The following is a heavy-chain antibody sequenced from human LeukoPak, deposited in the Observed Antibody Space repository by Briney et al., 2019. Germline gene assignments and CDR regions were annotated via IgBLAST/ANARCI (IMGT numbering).Heavy chain of an antibody. Sequence: ASVKVSCKASGYTFTSYDINWVRQSTGQGLEWMGWMNPNSGNTGYAQKFQGRVTMTRNTSISTAYMELSSLRSEDTAVYYCATGARVVVPAATYYYYYGTDVWGQGTTVTVSS. CDR1: GYTFTSYD. D-gene: IGHD2-2*01. CDR2: MNPNSGNT. J-gene: IGHJ6*02. V-gene: IGHV1-8*01. CDR3: ATGARVVVPAATYYYYYGTDV.